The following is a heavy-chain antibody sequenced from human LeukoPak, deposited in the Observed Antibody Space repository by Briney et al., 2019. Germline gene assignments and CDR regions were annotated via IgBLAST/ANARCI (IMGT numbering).Heavy chain of an antibody. V-gene: IGHV3-33*06. CDR1: GFTFSSYG. Sequence: GGSLRLSCAASGFTFSSYGMHWVRQAPGKGLEWVAVIWYVGSNKYYADSVKGRFTISRDNSKNTLYLQMNSLRAEDTAVYYCAKQRKGYNWNYFDYWGQGTLVTVSS. CDR3: AKQRKGYNWNYFDY. D-gene: IGHD1-20*01. CDR2: IWYVGSNK. J-gene: IGHJ4*02.